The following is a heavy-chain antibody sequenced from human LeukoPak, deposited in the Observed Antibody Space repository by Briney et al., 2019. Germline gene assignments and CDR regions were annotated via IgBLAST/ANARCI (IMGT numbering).Heavy chain of an antibody. CDR3: ARGGFGELLSMDV. Sequence: PSETLSLTCAVSGGSISSSNWWSWVRQPPGKGLEWIGEIYHSGSTNYNPSLKSRVTISVDKSKNQFSLKLSSVTAADTAVYYCARGGFGELLSMDVWGQGTLVTVSS. CDR1: GGSISSSNW. V-gene: IGHV4-4*02. D-gene: IGHD3-10*01. CDR2: IYHSGST. J-gene: IGHJ4*02.